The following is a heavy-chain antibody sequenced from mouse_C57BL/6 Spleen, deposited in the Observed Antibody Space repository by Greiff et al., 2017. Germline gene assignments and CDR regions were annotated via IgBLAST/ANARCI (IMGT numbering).Heavy chain of an antibody. D-gene: IGHD1-1*01. CDR2: IDPSDSYT. J-gene: IGHJ2*01. Sequence: VQLQQSGAELVKPGASVKLSCKASGYTFTSYWMQWVKQRPGQGLEWIGEIDPSDSYTNYNQKFKGKATLTVATSSITAYMQLSSLTSEDSAVYYCARSYYGSFDYWGQGTPLTVSS. CDR1: GYTFTSYW. V-gene: IGHV1-50*01. CDR3: ARSYYGSFDY.